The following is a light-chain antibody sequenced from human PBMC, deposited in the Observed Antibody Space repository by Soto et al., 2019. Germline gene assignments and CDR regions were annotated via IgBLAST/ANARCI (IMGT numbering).Light chain of an antibody. V-gene: IGLV2-14*01. CDR3: SSYTSSSTRV. CDR1: SSDVGGYNY. Sequence: QSALTQPASVSGSPGQSITISSAGTSSDVGGYNYVSWYQQHPGKAPKLMIYDVSNRPSGVSNRFSGSKSGNTASLTISGLQAEDEADYYCSSYTSSSTRVFGTGTKLTVL. CDR2: DVS. J-gene: IGLJ1*01.